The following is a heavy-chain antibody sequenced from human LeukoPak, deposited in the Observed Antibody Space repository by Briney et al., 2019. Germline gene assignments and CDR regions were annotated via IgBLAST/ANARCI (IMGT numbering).Heavy chain of an antibody. CDR1: GFTFSTYS. CDR3: ARPGGGGWYS. J-gene: IGHJ4*02. V-gene: IGHV3-74*01. CDR2: INSDGSIT. D-gene: IGHD6-19*01. Sequence: GGSLRLSCAASGFTFSTYSMHWVRQTPGKGLVWVSRINSDGSITNYADSVKGRFTISRDNVNNTLYLQMNSLRAEDTAVYYCARPGGGGWYSWGQGTLVTVSS.